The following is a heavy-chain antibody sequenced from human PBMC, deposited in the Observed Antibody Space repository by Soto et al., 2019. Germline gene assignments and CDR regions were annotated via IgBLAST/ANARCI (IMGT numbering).Heavy chain of an antibody. V-gene: IGHV3-48*02. J-gene: IGHJ4*02. CDR2: ISSSSSTI. CDR1: GFTFSSYS. D-gene: IGHD6-19*01. CDR3: ARIYSSGWHENFDY. Sequence: GGSLRLSCAASGFTFSSYSMNWVRQAPGKGLEWVSYISSSSSTIYYADSVKGRFTISRDNAKNSLYLQMNSLRDEDTAVYYCARIYSSGWHENFDYWGQGTLVTVSS.